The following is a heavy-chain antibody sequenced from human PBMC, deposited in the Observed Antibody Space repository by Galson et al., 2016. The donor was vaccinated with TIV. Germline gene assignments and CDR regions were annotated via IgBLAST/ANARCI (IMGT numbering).Heavy chain of an antibody. D-gene: IGHD3-9*01. CDR3: AKEAETGYYFYYMDV. V-gene: IGHV3-23*01. Sequence: SLRLSCAASGFLFGSYAMNWVRQAPGKGLEWVSSITGPLGTTYYADSVKGRFTVSRDNPKNTLYLQMNSLRAEDTAVYYCAKEAETGYYFYYMDVWGKGTTVTVSS. J-gene: IGHJ6*03. CDR2: ITGPLGTT. CDR1: GFLFGSYA.